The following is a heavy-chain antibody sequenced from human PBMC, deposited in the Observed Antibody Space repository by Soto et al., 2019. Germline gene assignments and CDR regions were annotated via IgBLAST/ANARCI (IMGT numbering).Heavy chain of an antibody. D-gene: IGHD5-12*01. J-gene: IGHJ6*03. CDR3: ARVTGGHDSGGNYMDV. CDR2: IITFVGKA. Sequence: QVQLVQSGPEVKKPGSSVKVSRKTSGGTLSSYSISWVRQAPGQGLEWVGKIITFVGKANVAQQFQGRVTITADRSTDTNYMELRRLTSDDTAVYYFARVTGGHDSGGNYMDVWGTGTTVTVSS. V-gene: IGHV1-69*08. CDR1: GGTLSSYS.